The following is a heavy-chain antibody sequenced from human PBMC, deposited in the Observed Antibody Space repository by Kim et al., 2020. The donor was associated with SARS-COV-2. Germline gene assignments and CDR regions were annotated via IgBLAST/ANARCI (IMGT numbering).Heavy chain of an antibody. J-gene: IGHJ4*02. Sequence: SETLSLTCTVSGGSISSGGYYWSWIRQHPGKGLEWIGYIYYSGSTYYNPSLKSRVTISVDTSKNQFSLKLSSMTAADTAVYYCARDASLTNYFDYWGQGTLVTVSS. V-gene: IGHV4-31*03. CDR2: IYYSGST. D-gene: IGHD1-1*01. CDR3: ARDASLTNYFDY. CDR1: GGSISSGGYY.